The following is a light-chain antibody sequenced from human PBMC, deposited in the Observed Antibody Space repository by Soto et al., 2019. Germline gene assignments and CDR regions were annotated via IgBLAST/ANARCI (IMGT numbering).Light chain of an antibody. CDR1: QSVSSSY. CDR2: GAS. V-gene: IGKV3-20*01. CDR3: QQYGSSPTIS. J-gene: IGKJ5*01. Sequence: EIVLTQSPGTLSLSPGERATLSCRASQSVSSSYLAWYQQKPGQAPRLLIYGASSRATGIPDRCSGSGSGTDFTLTIGRLEPEDVAVYYCQQYGSSPTISFGQGTRLEIK.